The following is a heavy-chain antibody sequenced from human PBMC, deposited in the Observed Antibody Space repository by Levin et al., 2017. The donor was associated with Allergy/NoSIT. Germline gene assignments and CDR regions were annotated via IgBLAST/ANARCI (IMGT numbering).Heavy chain of an antibody. V-gene: IGHV3-21*01. D-gene: IGHD3-16*01. CDR1: GFTFSSYN. Sequence: GGSLRLSCAASGFTFSSYNMNWVRQAPGKGLEWVSSISSSSSYIYYADSVKGRFTISRDNAKNSLYLQMNSLRAEDTAVYYCARVLIDAGMDVWGKGTTVTVSS. J-gene: IGHJ6*04. CDR2: ISSSSSYI. CDR3: ARVLIDAGMDV.